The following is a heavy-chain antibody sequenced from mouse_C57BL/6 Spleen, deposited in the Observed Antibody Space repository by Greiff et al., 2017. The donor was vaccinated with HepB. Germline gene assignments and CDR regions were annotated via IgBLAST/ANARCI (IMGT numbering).Heavy chain of an antibody. Sequence: VQLQQPGAELVRPGSSVKLSCKASGYTFTSYWMHWVKQRPIQGLEWIGNIDPSDSETHYNQKFKDKATLTVDKSSSTAYMQLSSLTSEDSAVYYCARKGLLRPFDYWGQGTTLTVSS. D-gene: IGHD1-2*01. CDR2: IDPSDSET. CDR3: ARKGLLRPFDY. V-gene: IGHV1-52*01. CDR1: GYTFTSYW. J-gene: IGHJ2*01.